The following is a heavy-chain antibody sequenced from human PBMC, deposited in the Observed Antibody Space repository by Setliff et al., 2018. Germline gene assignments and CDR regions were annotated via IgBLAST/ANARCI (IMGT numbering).Heavy chain of an antibody. J-gene: IGHJ4*02. CDR1: SYPFDNYG. V-gene: IGHV1-18*01. Sequence: ASVKVSCKASSYPFDNYGITWVRQAPGQGLEWMGWISAYSGNTKYAQKLQGRVTMTTDTSTTTAYLELRSLTSDDTPVYYCSRLVRYCTTTSCQGASGAEFWGQGTLVTVSS. D-gene: IGHD2-2*01. CDR2: ISAYSGNT. CDR3: SRLVRYCTTTSCQGASGAEF.